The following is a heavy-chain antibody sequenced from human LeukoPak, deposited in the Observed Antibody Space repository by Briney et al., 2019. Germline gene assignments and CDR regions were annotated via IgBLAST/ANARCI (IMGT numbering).Heavy chain of an antibody. CDR2: IYYSGST. CDR3: ASTGYCSGGSCHDY. D-gene: IGHD2-15*01. J-gene: IGHJ4*02. Sequence: PSETLSLTRTVSGGSISSYYWSWIRQPPGKGLEWIGYIYYSGSTNYNPSLKSRVTISVDTSKNQFSLKLSSVTAADTAVYYCASTGYCSGGSCHDYWGQGTLVTVSS. CDR1: GGSISSYY. V-gene: IGHV4-59*08.